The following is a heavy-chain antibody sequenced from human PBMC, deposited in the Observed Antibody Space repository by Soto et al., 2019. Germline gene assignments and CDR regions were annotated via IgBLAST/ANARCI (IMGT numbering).Heavy chain of an antibody. CDR3: AKGWGGSTSCPCRFEY. CDR1: EFTFSESA. V-gene: IGHV3-23*01. J-gene: IGHJ4*02. CDR2: ITKSGSNT. Sequence: EVQLLESGGGLVQPGGSLRLSCAASEFTFSESAMGWVRQAPGKGLEWVSGITKSGSNTYYPDSVRGRFTISRDNSQDTLYLHLNSLKAEDTTVYYCAKGWGGSTSCPCRFEYWGQGTLVTVSS. D-gene: IGHD2-2*01.